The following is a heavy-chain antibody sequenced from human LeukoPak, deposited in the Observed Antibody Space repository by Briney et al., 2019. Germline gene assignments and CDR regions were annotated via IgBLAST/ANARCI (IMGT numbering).Heavy chain of an antibody. CDR1: GYTLTELS. J-gene: IGHJ5*02. D-gene: IGHD3-3*01. V-gene: IGHV1-24*01. CDR2: FDPEDGET. CDR3: ARDSDFWSGPHWFDP. Sequence: ASVKVSCKVSGYTLTELSMHWVRQAPGKGLEWMGGFDPEDGETIYAQKFQGRVTMTEDTSTDTAYMELSSLRSEDTAVYYCARDSDFWSGPHWFDPWGQGTLVTVSS.